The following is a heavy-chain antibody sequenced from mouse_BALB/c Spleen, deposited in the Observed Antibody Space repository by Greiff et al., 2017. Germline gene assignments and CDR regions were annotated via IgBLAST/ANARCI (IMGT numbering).Heavy chain of an antibody. CDR3: ARTMITRSPFAY. Sequence: QVQLQQSGAELAKPGASVKMSCKASGYTFTSYWMHWVKQRPGQGLEWIGYINPSTGYTEYNQKFKDKATLTADKSSSTAYMQLSSLTSEDSAVYYCARTMITRSPFAYWGQGTLVTVSA. CDR1: GYTFTSYW. D-gene: IGHD2-4*01. J-gene: IGHJ3*01. CDR2: INPSTGYT. V-gene: IGHV1-7*01.